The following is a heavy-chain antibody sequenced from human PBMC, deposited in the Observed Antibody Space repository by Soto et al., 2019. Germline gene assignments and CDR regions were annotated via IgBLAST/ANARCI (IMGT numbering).Heavy chain of an antibody. V-gene: IGHV4-59*08. CDR1: GGSISSYY. J-gene: IGHJ6*02. CDR3: ARQGVGYYGSGRYYYYGMYV. D-gene: IGHD3-10*01. Sequence: SETLSLTCTVSGGSISSYYWSWIRQPPGKGLEWIGYIYYSGSTNYNPSLKSRVTISVDTSKNQFSLKLSSVTAADTAVYYCARQGVGYYGSGRYYYYGMYVLCQGTTVTVSS. CDR2: IYYSGST.